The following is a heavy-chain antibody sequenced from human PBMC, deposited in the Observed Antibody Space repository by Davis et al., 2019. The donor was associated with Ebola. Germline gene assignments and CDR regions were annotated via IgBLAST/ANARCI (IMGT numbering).Heavy chain of an antibody. J-gene: IGHJ4*02. CDR1: GYTFTGYY. CDR3: ARGGECSGGSCYFFDY. CDR2: INPNSGGT. D-gene: IGHD2-15*01. V-gene: IGHV1-2*06. Sequence: ASVKVSCKASGYTFTGYYMHWVRQAPGQGLEWMGRINPNSGGTNYAQKFQGRVTMTRDTSISTAYMELSRLRSDDTAVYYCARGGECSGGSCYFFDYWGQGTLVTVSS.